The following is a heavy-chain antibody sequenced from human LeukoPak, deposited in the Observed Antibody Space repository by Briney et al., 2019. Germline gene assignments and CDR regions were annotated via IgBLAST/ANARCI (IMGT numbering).Heavy chain of an antibody. CDR1: GFTFSSYW. J-gene: IGHJ4*02. V-gene: IGHV3-74*01. CDR2: INTDGSST. Sequence: PGGSLRLSCAASGFTFSSYWMHWVRQAPGKGLVWVSRINTDGSSTSNADSVKGRFTISRDDAKNSLYLQMNSLRAEDTAVYYCARAVSTYGLDSWGQGTLVTVSS. CDR3: ARAVSTYGLDS. D-gene: IGHD3-10*01.